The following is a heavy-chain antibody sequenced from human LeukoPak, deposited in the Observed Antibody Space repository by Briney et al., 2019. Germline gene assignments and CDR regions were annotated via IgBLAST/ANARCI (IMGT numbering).Heavy chain of an antibody. CDR2: ISSSSSYI. V-gene: IGHV3-21*01. CDR1: GFTFSSDS. Sequence: PGGSLRLSCAASGFTFSSDSMNWVRQAPGKGLEWVSSISSSSSYIYYADSVKGRFTISRDNAKNSLYLQMNSLRAEDTAVYYCARGPGYCSGGSCYNNYYYYGMDVWGQGTTVTVSS. J-gene: IGHJ6*02. D-gene: IGHD2-15*01. CDR3: ARGPGYCSGGSCYNNYYYYGMDV.